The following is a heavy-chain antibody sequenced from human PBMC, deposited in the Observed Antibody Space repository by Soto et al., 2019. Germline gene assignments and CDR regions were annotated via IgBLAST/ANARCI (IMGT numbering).Heavy chain of an antibody. Sequence: GGSLSLSCTASGFPFRSYSMNWVRQAPGKGPEWVSSISSSSSYIYYADSVKGRFTISRDNAKNSLYLQMNSLRAEDTAVYYCARDRFLGWLLYGRAFDIWGQGTMVTVSS. CDR3: ARDRFLGWLLYGRAFDI. V-gene: IGHV3-21*01. D-gene: IGHD3-3*01. CDR1: GFPFRSYS. J-gene: IGHJ3*02. CDR2: ISSSSSYI.